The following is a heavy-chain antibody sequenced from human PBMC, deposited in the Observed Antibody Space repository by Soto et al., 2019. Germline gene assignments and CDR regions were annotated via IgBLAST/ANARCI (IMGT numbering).Heavy chain of an antibody. J-gene: IGHJ6*02. V-gene: IGHV1-3*01. D-gene: IGHD3-3*01. CDR2: INAGNGNT. CDR1: RYTFTSYA. Sequence: ASVKVSCKASRYTFTSYAMHWVRQAPGQRLEWMGWINAGNGNTKYSQKFQGRVTITRDTSASTAYMELSSLRSEDTAVYYCARDPLTYYDFWSGQTGGKRDYYYGMDVWGQGTTVTVSS. CDR3: ARDPLTYYDFWSGQTGGKRDYYYGMDV.